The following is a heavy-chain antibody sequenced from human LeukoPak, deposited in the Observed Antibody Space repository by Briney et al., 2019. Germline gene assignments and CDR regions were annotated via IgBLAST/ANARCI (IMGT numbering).Heavy chain of an antibody. CDR3: ARQKINYDILTGYYNGRVFDY. CDR1: GYTFTSYA. J-gene: IGHJ4*02. Sequence: GASVKVSCKTSGYTFTSYAMNWVRQAPGHGLEWMGWINTNTGNPTYAQGFTGRFVFSLDTSVTTAYLQISSLKAEDTAVYYCARQKINYDILTGYYNGRVFDYWGQGTLVTVSS. V-gene: IGHV7-4-1*02. CDR2: INTNTGNP. D-gene: IGHD3-9*01.